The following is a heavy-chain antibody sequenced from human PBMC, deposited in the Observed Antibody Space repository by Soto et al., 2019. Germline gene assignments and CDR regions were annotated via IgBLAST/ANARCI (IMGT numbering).Heavy chain of an antibody. Sequence: QVQLVQSGAEVKKPGSSVKVSCTASGGTFSSYTINWVRQAPGQGLEWIGRIIPALRVANYANNFQGRATITADICTSTAYLYLTSLRTEVTVVYYCGRGNYLPTAGWFDCWGQGTLLTLSS. CDR2: IIPALRVA. D-gene: IGHD3-10*01. CDR1: GGTFSSYT. J-gene: IGHJ5*01. CDR3: GRGNYLPTAGWFDC. V-gene: IGHV1-69*02.